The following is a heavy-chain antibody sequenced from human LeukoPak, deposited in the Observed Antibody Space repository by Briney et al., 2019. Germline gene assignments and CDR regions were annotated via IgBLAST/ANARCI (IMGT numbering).Heavy chain of an antibody. CDR3: ARDQWFGESPYGMDV. D-gene: IGHD3-10*01. Sequence: PGGSLRLSCAASGFTFSSYDMHWVRQATGKGLEWVSAIVTAGDTYYPGSVKGRFTISRENAKNSLYLQMNSLRAGDTAVYYCARDQWFGESPYGMDVWGQGTTVTVSS. CDR1: GFTFSSYD. J-gene: IGHJ6*02. CDR2: IVTAGDT. V-gene: IGHV3-13*01.